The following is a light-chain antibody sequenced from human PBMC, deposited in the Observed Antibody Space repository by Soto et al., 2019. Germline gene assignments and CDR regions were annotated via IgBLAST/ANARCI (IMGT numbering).Light chain of an antibody. CDR1: QTVGTN. Sequence: EVVLTQSPATLSVSPGERATLSCRASQTVGTNLAWYQQRPGQDPRLLIYGASTRATGIPARFSGSGSGSEFTLTISSLHSDDFAVYYCQQYNKWPLFTFGPGTRVANK. CDR3: QQYNKWPLFT. J-gene: IGKJ3*01. V-gene: IGKV3-15*01. CDR2: GAS.